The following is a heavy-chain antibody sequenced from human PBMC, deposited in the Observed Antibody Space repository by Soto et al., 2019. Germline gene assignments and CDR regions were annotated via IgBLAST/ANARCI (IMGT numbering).Heavy chain of an antibody. CDR1: GYTLTELS. J-gene: IGHJ4*02. CDR3: ATVESGSYYFDY. D-gene: IGHD1-26*01. CDR2: SDPEDGET. V-gene: IGHV1-24*01. Sequence: GASVKVSCKVSGYTLTELSMHWVRQAPGKGLEWMGGSDPEDGETIYAQKFQGRVTMTEDTSTDTAYMELSSLRSEDTAVYYCATVESGSYYFDYWGQGTLVTVSS.